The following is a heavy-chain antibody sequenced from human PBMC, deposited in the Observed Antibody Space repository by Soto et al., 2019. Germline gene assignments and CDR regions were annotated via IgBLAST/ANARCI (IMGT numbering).Heavy chain of an antibody. CDR1: GDSISGSPYF. D-gene: IGHD6-13*01. CDR3: ARLQAAVPHY. J-gene: IGHJ4*02. CDR2: IFYDGNT. V-gene: IGHV4-39*01. Sequence: QVQLQESGPGLVMPSETLSLTCTVSGDSISGSPYFWGWIRQPPGKRLEWIGSIFYDGNTVYTPSLKSRVTISVDTSKNQFSLKLTSVAAADTAIYFCARLQAAVPHYWGQGILVTVSS.